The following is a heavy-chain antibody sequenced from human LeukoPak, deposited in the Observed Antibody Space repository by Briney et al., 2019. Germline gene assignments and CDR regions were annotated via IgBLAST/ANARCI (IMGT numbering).Heavy chain of an antibody. Sequence: SETLSLTCTVSGGSISSSSYYWGWIRQPPGKGLEWIGSIYYSGSTYYNPSLKSRVTISVDTSKNQFSLKLSSVTAADTAVYYCARLRKRDYYGSGSYLDYWGQGTLVTVSS. CDR1: GGSISSSSYY. CDR3: ARLRKRDYYGSGSYLDY. D-gene: IGHD3-10*01. CDR2: IYYSGST. V-gene: IGHV4-39*01. J-gene: IGHJ4*02.